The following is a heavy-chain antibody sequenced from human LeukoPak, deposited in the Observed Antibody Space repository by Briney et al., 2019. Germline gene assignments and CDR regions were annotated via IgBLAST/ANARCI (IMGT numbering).Heavy chain of an antibody. J-gene: IGHJ4*02. CDR3: ARSTLSDNWNVF. Sequence: ASVKVSCKASGYTFTSYDINWVRQATGQGLEWMGRINPNSGGTNYAQKFQGRVTMTRDTSISTAYMELSRLRSDDTAVHYSARSTLSDNWNVFWGEGNLVTVSS. D-gene: IGHD1-20*01. V-gene: IGHV1-2*06. CDR2: INPNSGGT. CDR1: GYTFTSYD.